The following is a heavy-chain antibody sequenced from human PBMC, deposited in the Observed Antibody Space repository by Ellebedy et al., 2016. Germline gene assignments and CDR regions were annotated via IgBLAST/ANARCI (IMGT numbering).Heavy chain of an antibody. V-gene: IGHV3-33*01. CDR2: IWDDGSNE. CDR1: GFTFSSYG. J-gene: IGHJ4*02. Sequence: GGSLRLXXAASGFTFSSYGMHWVRQAPGKGLEWVAVIWDDGSNEYYADSVKGRFTISRDNSKNTLYLQMNSLRAEDTAVYYCARDHDILTGTHFDYWGQGTLVTVSS. D-gene: IGHD3-9*01. CDR3: ARDHDILTGTHFDY.